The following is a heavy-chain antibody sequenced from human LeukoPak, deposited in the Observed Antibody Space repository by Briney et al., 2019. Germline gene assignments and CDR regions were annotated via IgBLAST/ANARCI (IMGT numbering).Heavy chain of an antibody. J-gene: IGHJ4*02. Sequence: GGSLRLSCAASGFTLSTYGMHWVRQAPGKGLEWVAFIWHDGTNKYYADSVKGRFTISRDDSKNTLYLQMNSLRAEDTAVYFCARDRDYISDYWGQGTLVTVSS. CDR2: IWHDGTNK. CDR3: ARDRDYISDY. D-gene: IGHD4-11*01. V-gene: IGHV3-30*02. CDR1: GFTLSTYG.